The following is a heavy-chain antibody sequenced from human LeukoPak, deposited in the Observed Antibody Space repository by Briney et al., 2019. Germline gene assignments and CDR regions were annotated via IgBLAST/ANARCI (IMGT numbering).Heavy chain of an antibody. V-gene: IGHV4-59*01. J-gene: IGHJ4*02. CDR2: IYYTGT. CDR1: GGSFSGYY. D-gene: IGHD7-27*01. CDR3: ASRKLGNDY. Sequence: TSSGTLSLTCAVYGGSFSGYYWSWIRQSPGKGLEWIGYIYYTGTSYNPSLKSRVTISADTSKNQFSLKLISVTAADTAVYYCASRKLGNDYWGQGTLVTVSS.